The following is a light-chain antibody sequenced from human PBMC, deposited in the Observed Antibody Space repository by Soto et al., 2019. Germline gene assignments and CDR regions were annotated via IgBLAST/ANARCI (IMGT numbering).Light chain of an antibody. CDR3: QTWGTGIGV. Sequence: QLVLTQSPSASASLGASVKLTCTLSSGHNNYAIAWHQQQPEKGPRYLMKLNSDGSHSKGDGIPDRFSGSSSGAERYLTISSLQSEDEADYYCQTWGTGIGVFGGGTKLTVL. CDR2: LNSDGSH. V-gene: IGLV4-69*01. CDR1: SGHNNYA. J-gene: IGLJ3*02.